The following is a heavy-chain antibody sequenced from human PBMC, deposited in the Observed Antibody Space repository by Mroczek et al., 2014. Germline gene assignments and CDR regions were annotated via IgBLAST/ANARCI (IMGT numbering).Heavy chain of an antibody. CDR2: IWYDGSNK. J-gene: IGHJ5*02. Sequence: ESGGGVVQPGRSLRLSCAASGFTFSSYGMHWVRQAPGKGLEWVAVIWYDGSNKYYADSVKGRFTISRDNSKNTLYLQMNSLRAEDTAVYYCARDPLEWXLSSGWFDPVGPGNPGHRLL. CDR3: ARDPLEWXLSSGWFDP. CDR1: GFTFSSYG. D-gene: IGHD1-26*01. V-gene: IGHV3-33*01.